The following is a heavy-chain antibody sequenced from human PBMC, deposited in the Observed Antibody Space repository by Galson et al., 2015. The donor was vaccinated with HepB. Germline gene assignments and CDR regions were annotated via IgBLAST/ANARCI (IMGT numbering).Heavy chain of an antibody. CDR3: ARRQRYCSGTRCYTLGFDY. CDR2: IYPADSDT. J-gene: IGHJ4*02. V-gene: IGHV5-51*01. D-gene: IGHD2-2*02. CDR1: GYSFTGYW. Sequence: QSGAEVKKPEESLKISCKGSGYSFTGYWIAWVRQMPGKGLEWMGIIYPADSDTRYSPSFQGQVTISADKSISTAYLQWSSLKASDTAMYFCARRQRYCSGTRCYTLGFDYWGQGTLVTVSS.